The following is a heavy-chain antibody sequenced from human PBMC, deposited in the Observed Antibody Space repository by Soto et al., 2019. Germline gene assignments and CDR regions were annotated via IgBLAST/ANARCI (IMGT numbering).Heavy chain of an antibody. Sequence: LGGSLRLSCAASGFTFSSYAMHWVHQAPGKGLEWVAVISYDGSNKYYADSVKGRFTISRDNSKNTLYLQMNSLGAEDTAVYYCARDDFSCTNGVCYLSYYYYYGMDVWGQGTTVT. CDR3: ARDDFSCTNGVCYLSYYYYYGMDV. D-gene: IGHD2-8*01. V-gene: IGHV3-30-3*01. J-gene: IGHJ6*02. CDR1: GFTFSSYA. CDR2: ISYDGSNK.